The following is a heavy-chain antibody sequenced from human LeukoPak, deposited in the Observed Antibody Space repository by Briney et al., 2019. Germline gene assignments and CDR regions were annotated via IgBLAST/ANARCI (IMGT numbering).Heavy chain of an antibody. CDR2: FYNSGRS. CDR1: GGSISSSNW. D-gene: IGHD3-16*01. CDR3: TRGAGWLIDY. J-gene: IGHJ4*02. V-gene: IGHV4-4*02. Sequence: SETLSLTCAVSGGSISSSNWWSWVRPPPGKGLEWIGYFYNSGRSTYNPSLKSRVTISADTSKNHFSLKLNSVTTADTAVYYCTRGAGWLIDYWGQGILVTVSS.